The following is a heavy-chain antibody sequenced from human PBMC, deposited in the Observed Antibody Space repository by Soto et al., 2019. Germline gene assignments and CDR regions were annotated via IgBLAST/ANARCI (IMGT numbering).Heavy chain of an antibody. V-gene: IGHV1-18*01. D-gene: IGHD3-22*01. Sequence: ASVKVSCKASGYTFTSYGISWVRQAPGQGLEWMGWISAYNGNTNYAQKLQGRVTMTTDTSTSTAYMELRSLRSGDTAVYYCARDLYYDSSGYPTQEFDYWGQGTLVTVSS. CDR3: ARDLYYDSSGYPTQEFDY. J-gene: IGHJ4*02. CDR2: ISAYNGNT. CDR1: GYTFTSYG.